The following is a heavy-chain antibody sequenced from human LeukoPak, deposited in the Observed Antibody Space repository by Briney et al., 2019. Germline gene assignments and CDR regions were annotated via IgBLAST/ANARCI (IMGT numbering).Heavy chain of an antibody. Sequence: SETLSLTCTVSGGSISSSSYYWGWIRQPPGKGLEWIGSIYYSGSTYYNPSLKSRVTISVDTSKNQFSLKLSSVTAADTAVYYCARSPRYCSSTSCYDYFDYWGQGTLVTVSS. D-gene: IGHD2-2*01. CDR2: IYYSGST. CDR1: GGSISSSSYY. V-gene: IGHV4-39*07. J-gene: IGHJ4*02. CDR3: ARSPRYCSSTSCYDYFDY.